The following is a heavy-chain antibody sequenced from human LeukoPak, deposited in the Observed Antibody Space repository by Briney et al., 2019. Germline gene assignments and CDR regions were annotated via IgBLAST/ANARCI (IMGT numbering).Heavy chain of an antibody. D-gene: IGHD1-14*01. CDR3: ARGVEPLAANTLAY. Sequence: GGSLRLSCAASGFTVITNDMPWVRQAPGKGLEWVSVLYSDGNTKYADSVQGRFTISRDNSKNTLYLEMNSRSPDDTAVYYCARGVEPLAANTLAYWGQGTLVTVSS. V-gene: IGHV3-53*01. J-gene: IGHJ4*02. CDR1: GFTVITND. CDR2: LYSDGNT.